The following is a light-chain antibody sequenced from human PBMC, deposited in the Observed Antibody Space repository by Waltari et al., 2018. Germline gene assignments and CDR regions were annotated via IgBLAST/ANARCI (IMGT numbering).Light chain of an antibody. CDR2: RDS. CDR1: NIGSKN. CDR3: QVWDSSFVV. V-gene: IGLV3-9*01. Sequence: SYELTQPLSVSVALGQTARITCGGTNIGSKNLHWYQQKPGQAPVLVIYRDSNRPSGIPERFSGSNSGNTATLTISRAQAGDEADYYCQVWDSSFVVFGGGTKLTVL. J-gene: IGLJ2*01.